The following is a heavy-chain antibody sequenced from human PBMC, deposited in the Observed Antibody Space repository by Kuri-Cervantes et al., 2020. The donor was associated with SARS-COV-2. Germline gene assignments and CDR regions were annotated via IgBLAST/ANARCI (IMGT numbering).Heavy chain of an antibody. D-gene: IGHD3-10*01. CDR2: IYPGDSDT. J-gene: IGHJ4*02. V-gene: IGHV5-51*01. CDR3: ARAVSGVSNPYYFDY. Sequence: GESLKISCKGSGYSFSDYWIGWVRQMPGKGLEWMDIIYPGDSDTRYRPSFQGRVTISADTSIGTAYLRWSSLRASDTAIYYCARAVSGVSNPYYFDYWGPGTLVTVSS. CDR1: GYSFSDYW.